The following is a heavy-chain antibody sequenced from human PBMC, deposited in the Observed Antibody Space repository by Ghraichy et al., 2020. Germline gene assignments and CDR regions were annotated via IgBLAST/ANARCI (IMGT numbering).Heavy chain of an antibody. Sequence: GGSLRLSCAASGFTFSSYWMSWVRQAPGKGLEWVANIKQDGSEKCFVDSVKGRFTISRDNAKNSLYLQMNSLRAEDTAVYYCARDRLRGVVPSRRYYYGMDVWGQGTTVTGSS. CDR3: ARDRLRGVVPSRRYYYGMDV. D-gene: IGHD3-3*01. V-gene: IGHV3-7*01. CDR2: IKQDGSEK. J-gene: IGHJ6*02. CDR1: GFTFSSYW.